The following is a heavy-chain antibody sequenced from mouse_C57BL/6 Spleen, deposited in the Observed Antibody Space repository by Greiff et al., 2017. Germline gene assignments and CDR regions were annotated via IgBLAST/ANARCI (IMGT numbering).Heavy chain of an antibody. CDR3: ARPLPSYAMDY. CDR2: LSNGGGST. CDR1: GFTFSDYY. Sequence: EVQLVESGGGLVQPGGSLKLSCAASGFTFSDYYMYWVRQTPEKRLEWVAYLSNGGGSTYYPDTVKGRFTISRDNAKNTLYLQMSRLKSEDTAMYYCARPLPSYAMDYWGQGTSVTVSS. V-gene: IGHV5-12*01. J-gene: IGHJ4*01.